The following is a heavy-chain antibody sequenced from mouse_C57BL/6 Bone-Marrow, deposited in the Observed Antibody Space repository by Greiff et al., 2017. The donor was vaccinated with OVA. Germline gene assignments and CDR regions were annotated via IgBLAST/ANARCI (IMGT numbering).Heavy chain of an antibody. CDR2: IYPGDGDT. J-gene: IGHJ1*03. D-gene: IGHD1-1*01. V-gene: IGHV1-82*01. CDR1: GYAFSSSW. CDR3: APITTVVAPHWYFDV. Sequence: VKLQESGPELVKPGASVKISCKASGYAFSSSWMNWVKQRPGKGLEWIGRIYPGDGDTNYNGKFKGKATLTADKSSSTAYMQLSSLTSEDSAVYFCAPITTVVAPHWYFDVWGTGTTVTVSS.